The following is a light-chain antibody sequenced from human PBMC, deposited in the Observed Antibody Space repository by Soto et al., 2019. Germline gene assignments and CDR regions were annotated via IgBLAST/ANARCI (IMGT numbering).Light chain of an antibody. CDR2: DAS. V-gene: IGKV3-15*01. J-gene: IGKJ1*01. CDR3: QQYNNWRPWT. CDR1: QRVSNN. Sequence: ILMTQSPATLSVSPGERATLSCRASQRVSNNLAWYQQKPGQAPRLLIYDASTRATSIPARFSGGGSGTEFTLTISGLQSEDFAVYYCQQYNNWRPWTFGQGTKVEIK.